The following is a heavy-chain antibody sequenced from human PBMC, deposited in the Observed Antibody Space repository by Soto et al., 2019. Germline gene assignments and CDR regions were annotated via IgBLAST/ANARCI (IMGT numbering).Heavy chain of an antibody. CDR1: GGSICSSNW. CDR3: ARVVTKAVAGETNGHDY. Sequence: PSETLSLTCAVSGGSICSSNWWSWVRQPPGKGLEWIGEIYHSGSTNYNPSLKSRVTISVDKSKNQFSLKLSSVTAADTAVYYCARVVTKAVAGETNGHDYWGQGTLVTVSS. CDR2: IYHSGST. J-gene: IGHJ4*02. D-gene: IGHD6-19*01. V-gene: IGHV4-4*02.